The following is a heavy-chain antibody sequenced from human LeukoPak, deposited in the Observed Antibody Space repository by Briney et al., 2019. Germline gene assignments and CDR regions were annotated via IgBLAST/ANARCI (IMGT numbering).Heavy chain of an antibody. D-gene: IGHD2-2*01. CDR1: GGSFSGYY. J-gene: IGHJ6*04. V-gene: IGHV4-34*01. CDR2: INHSGST. CDR3: ARIHGDIVVVPAASALAV. Sequence: SETLSLTCAVYGGSFSGYYWSWIRQPPGKGLEWNGEINHSGSTNYNPSLKSRVTISVGTSRNQCCLKLSSVTAADTAVYYCARIHGDIVVVPAASALAVWGKGTTVTVSS.